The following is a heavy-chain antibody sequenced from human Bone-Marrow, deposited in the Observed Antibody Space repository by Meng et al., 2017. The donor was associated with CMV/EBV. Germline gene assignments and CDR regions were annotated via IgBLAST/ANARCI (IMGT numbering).Heavy chain of an antibody. D-gene: IGHD3-22*01. CDR1: GYTFTSYG. CDR3: ARDINYDSSGYNFFDY. Sequence: QVRLVQLGADVKKPWAAVKVSCKASGYTFTSYGISWVRQAPVQGLEWMGWISAYNGNTNYAQKLQGRVTMTTDTSTSTAYMELRSLRSDDTAVYYCARDINYDSSGYNFFDYWGQGTLVTVSS. J-gene: IGHJ4*02. V-gene: IGHV1-18*01. CDR2: ISAYNGNT.